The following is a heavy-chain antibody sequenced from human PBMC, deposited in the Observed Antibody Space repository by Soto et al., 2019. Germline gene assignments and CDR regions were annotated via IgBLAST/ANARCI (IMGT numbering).Heavy chain of an antibody. J-gene: IGHJ4*02. CDR3: ATSIAAAGTD. D-gene: IGHD6-13*01. CDR1: GFTFSSHW. V-gene: IGHV3-7*03. CDR2: IKQDGSEK. Sequence: PGGSLRLSCAASGFTFSSHWMSWVRQTPGKGLEWMANIKQDGSEKYYVDSVKGRFTISRDNAKKSLYLQMNNVRAEDTAVYYCATSIAAAGTDWGQGTLVTVSS.